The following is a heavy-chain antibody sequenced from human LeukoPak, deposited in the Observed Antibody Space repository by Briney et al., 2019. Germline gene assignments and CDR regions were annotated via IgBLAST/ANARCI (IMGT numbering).Heavy chain of an antibody. CDR3: AKTYYYDPFDF. Sequence: SETLSLTCTVAGDSISSYCWSWVRQPPGKGLEWIGSMCYSGSTNYNPSLKSRVTISIDTSKNQFSLKLSSVTAADTAVYYCAKTYYYDPFDFWGQGTLVTVSS. J-gene: IGHJ4*02. CDR1: GDSISSYC. D-gene: IGHD3-22*01. V-gene: IGHV4-59*08. CDR2: MCYSGST.